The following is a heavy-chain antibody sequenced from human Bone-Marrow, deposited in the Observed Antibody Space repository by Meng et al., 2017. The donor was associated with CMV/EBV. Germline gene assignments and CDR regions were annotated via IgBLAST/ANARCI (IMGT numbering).Heavy chain of an antibody. CDR3: AKEGRIAAAVTFDY. Sequence: GESLKISCAASEFTFDDYTMHWVRQVPGKGLDWVSLITWDGGSTSYADSVKGRFTISRDNSKNSLYLQMNSLRTEDTALYYCAKEGRIAAAVTFDYWGQGTLVTVSS. CDR1: EFTFDDYT. CDR2: ITWDGGST. D-gene: IGHD6-25*01. J-gene: IGHJ4*02. V-gene: IGHV3-43*01.